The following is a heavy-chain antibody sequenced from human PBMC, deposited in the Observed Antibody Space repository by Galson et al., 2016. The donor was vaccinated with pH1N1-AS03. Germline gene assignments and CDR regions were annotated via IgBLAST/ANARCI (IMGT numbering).Heavy chain of an antibody. CDR2: IWFDGSHI. CDR1: GFTFSRHG. Sequence: SLRLSCAASGFTFSRHGMHWVRQAPGKGLEWVAVIWFDGSHINYGGAVKGRFTISRDNSENKLYLQMNNLRVEDTAMYYCARGRFLDWFPDDYWGQGTLVTVSS. J-gene: IGHJ4*02. CDR3: ARGRFLDWFPDDY. D-gene: IGHD3/OR15-3a*01. V-gene: IGHV3-33*01.